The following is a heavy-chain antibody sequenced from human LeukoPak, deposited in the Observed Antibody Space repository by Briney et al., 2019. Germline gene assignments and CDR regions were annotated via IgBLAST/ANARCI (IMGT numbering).Heavy chain of an antibody. CDR3: AREREVVAPFDY. J-gene: IGHJ4*02. CDR2: INHSGST. V-gene: IGHV4-34*01. Sequence: SETLSLTCAVYGGSFSGYYWSWIRQPPGKGLEWIGEINHSGSTNYNPSLKSRVTISVDTSKNQFSLKLSSVTAADTAVYYCAREREVVAPFDYWGQGTLVTVSS. CDR1: GGSFSGYY. D-gene: IGHD3-22*01.